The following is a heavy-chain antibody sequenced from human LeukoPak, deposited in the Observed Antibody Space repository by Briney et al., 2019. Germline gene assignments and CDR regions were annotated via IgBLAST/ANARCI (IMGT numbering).Heavy chain of an antibody. Sequence: GGSLRLSCAASGFTFTSHWMHWVRQTPGKGLVWVSRINSDGSSTNYADSVEGRFTISRDNAKNTVYLQMNSLRADDTSVYYCARDRYYNYMDVWGKGTTVTVSS. CDR1: GFTFTSHW. CDR3: ARDRYYNYMDV. V-gene: IGHV3-74*01. D-gene: IGHD2-15*01. J-gene: IGHJ6*03. CDR2: INSDGSST.